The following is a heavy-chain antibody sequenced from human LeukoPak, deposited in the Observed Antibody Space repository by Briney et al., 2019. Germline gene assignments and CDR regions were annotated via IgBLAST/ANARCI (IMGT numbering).Heavy chain of an antibody. V-gene: IGHV3-23*01. CDR1: GFTFSSYA. J-gene: IGHJ4*02. Sequence: GGSLRLSCAASGFTFSSYAMSWVRQAPGKGLEWVSSISGSGRSTYYADSVKGRFTISRDNSKNTLYLQMNSLRAEDTAVYYCAKIYCSSTSCHDYWGQGTLVTVSS. CDR2: ISGSGRST. D-gene: IGHD2-2*01. CDR3: AKIYCSSTSCHDY.